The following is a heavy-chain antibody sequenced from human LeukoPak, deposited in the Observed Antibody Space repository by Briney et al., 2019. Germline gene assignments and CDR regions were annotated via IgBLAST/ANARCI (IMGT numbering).Heavy chain of an antibody. CDR2: MNPNRGNT. D-gene: IGHD6-13*01. CDR1: GYTFTSYD. J-gene: IGHJ4*02. CDR3: AGTRAGRSRQLVRAFDD. Sequence: ASVKLSCKASGYTFTSYDIHWVRQATGPGLEWMGWMNPNRGNTGYAHKFQGRVTITRNTSISTAYMELSSLRSDDTAVYYCAGTRAGRSRQLVRAFDDWGQGTLVTVSS. V-gene: IGHV1-8*01.